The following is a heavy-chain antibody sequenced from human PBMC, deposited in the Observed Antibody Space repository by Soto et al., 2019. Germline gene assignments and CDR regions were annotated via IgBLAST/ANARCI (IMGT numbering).Heavy chain of an antibody. J-gene: IGHJ6*02. D-gene: IGHD4-17*01. V-gene: IGHV4-30-2*01. CDR1: GGSISSGGYS. CDR3: ARGPGNGDYVDYYYGMDV. Sequence: SETLSLTCAVSGGSISSGGYSWSWIRQPPGKGLEWIGYIYHSGSTYYNPSLKSRVTISVDRSKNQFSLKLSSVTAADTAVYYCARGPGNGDYVDYYYGMDVWGQGTTVTVSS. CDR2: IYHSGST.